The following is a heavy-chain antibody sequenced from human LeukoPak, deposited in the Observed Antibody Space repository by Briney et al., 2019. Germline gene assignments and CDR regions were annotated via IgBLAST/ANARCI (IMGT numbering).Heavy chain of an antibody. V-gene: IGHV4-59*08. D-gene: IGHD2-2*01. CDR2: IYYSGST. CDR1: GGSISSYY. Sequence: SETLSLTCTVSGGSISSYYWSWIRQPPGKGLEWIGYIYYSGSTNYNPSLKSRVTISVDTSKNQFSLKLSSVTAADTAVYYCARPSIVCSSTSCNVHAFDIWGQGTMVTVSS. J-gene: IGHJ3*02. CDR3: ARPSIVCSSTSCNVHAFDI.